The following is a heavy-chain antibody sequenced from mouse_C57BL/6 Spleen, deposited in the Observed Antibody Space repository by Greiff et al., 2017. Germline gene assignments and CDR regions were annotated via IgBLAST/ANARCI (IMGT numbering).Heavy chain of an antibody. CDR2: ISSGGSYT. J-gene: IGHJ1*03. D-gene: IGHD1-1*01. Sequence: EVKLMESGGDLVKPGGSLKLSCAASGFTFSSYGMSWVRQTPDKRLEWVATISSGGSYTYYPDSVKGRFTISRDNAKNTLYLQMSSLKSEDTAMYSCARHGDYGSSYRYFDVWGTGTTVTVSS. CDR1: GFTFSSYG. V-gene: IGHV5-6*01. CDR3: ARHGDYGSSYRYFDV.